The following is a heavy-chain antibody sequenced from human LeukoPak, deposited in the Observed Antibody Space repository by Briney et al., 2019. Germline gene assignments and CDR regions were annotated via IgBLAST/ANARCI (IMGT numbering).Heavy chain of an antibody. Sequence: ASVKVSCKASGYTFTSYGISWVRQAPGQGLEWMGWISAYNGNTNYAQKLQGRVTMTTDTSTSTAYMELRSLRSDATAVYYCARGLTPPVLRFLEWLPQPNDAFDIWGQGTMVTVSS. CDR2: ISAYNGNT. D-gene: IGHD3-3*01. V-gene: IGHV1-18*01. J-gene: IGHJ3*02. CDR1: GYTFTSYG. CDR3: ARGLTPPVLRFLEWLPQPNDAFDI.